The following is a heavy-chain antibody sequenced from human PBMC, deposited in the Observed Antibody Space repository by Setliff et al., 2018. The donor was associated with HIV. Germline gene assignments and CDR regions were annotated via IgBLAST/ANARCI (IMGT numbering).Heavy chain of an antibody. CDR3: ARPRMFDSFDI. V-gene: IGHV1-2*06. CDR1: GYTFTSYG. Sequence: ASVKVSCKASGYTFTSYGITWVRQAPGQGLEWIGRISPQNGVAEYAPKFLGRFTMTLDTSISTAFLEIPRVTSDDAAVYYCARPRMFDSFDIWGQGTMVTVS. CDR2: ISPQNGVA. D-gene: IGHD3-10*02. J-gene: IGHJ3*02.